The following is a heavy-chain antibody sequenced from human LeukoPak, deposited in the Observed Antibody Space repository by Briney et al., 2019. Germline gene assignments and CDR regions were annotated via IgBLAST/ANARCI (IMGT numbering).Heavy chain of an antibody. V-gene: IGHV1-2*02. CDR2: INPNSGVT. J-gene: IGHJ1*01. CDR1: GYTFTSYY. D-gene: IGHD3-9*01. CDR3: ARDQAATNTQVRFCLD. Sequence: ASVKVSCKASGYTFTSYYIHWVRQAPGQGLEWMGWINPNSGVTNYAQNFQGRVTMTRDTSISTGYMELSRLRSDDTAVYYCARDQAATNTQVRFCLDWGQGTLVTVSS.